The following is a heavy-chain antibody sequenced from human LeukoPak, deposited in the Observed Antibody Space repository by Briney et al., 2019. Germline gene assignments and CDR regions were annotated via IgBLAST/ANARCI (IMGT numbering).Heavy chain of an antibody. CDR3: ARSLNHYCSGGSCYMLDP. Sequence: GGSLRLSCAASGFTFSSYSMNWVRQAPGKGLEWVSSISSSSSYIYYADSVKGRFTISRDNAKNSLYLQMNSLRAEDTAVYYCARSLNHYCSGGSCYMLDPWGQGTLVTVSS. V-gene: IGHV3-21*01. D-gene: IGHD2-15*01. CDR1: GFTFSSYS. J-gene: IGHJ5*02. CDR2: ISSSSSYI.